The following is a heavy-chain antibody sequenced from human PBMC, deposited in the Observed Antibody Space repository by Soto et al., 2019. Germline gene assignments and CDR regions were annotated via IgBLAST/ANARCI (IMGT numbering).Heavy chain of an antibody. D-gene: IGHD6-19*01. J-gene: IGHJ5*02. V-gene: IGHV1-69*02. Sequence: QVQLVQSGAEVKRPGSSVKVSCQTSGGTFRTYTINWVRQAPGQGLEWMGRIIPILDVANYAQKFQGRVTITADKSTSTAHMELRRLRSEDTAVYYCARSIQEEIGVAGPKDIWFDPWGQGTLVTVSS. CDR3: ARSIQEEIGVAGPKDIWFDP. CDR2: IIPILDVA. CDR1: GGTFRTYT.